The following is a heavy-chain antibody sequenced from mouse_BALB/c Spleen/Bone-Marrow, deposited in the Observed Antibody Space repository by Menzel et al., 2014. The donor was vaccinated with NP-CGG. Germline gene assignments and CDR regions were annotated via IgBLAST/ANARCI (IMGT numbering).Heavy chain of an antibody. CDR3: ARNHFGSNSLGY. CDR1: GYSFTGYN. J-gene: IGHJ3*01. D-gene: IGHD1-1*01. CDR2: IDPYYGGT. Sequence: EVQLQQSGPELEKPGASVKISCKASGYSFTGYNMNWVKQSDGRGLEWIGNIDPYYGGTSYNQKFRGKATLTVDKSSSTAYMQLTSLTSEDSAVYYCARNHFGSNSLGYWGQGTLVTVSA. V-gene: IGHV1S135*01.